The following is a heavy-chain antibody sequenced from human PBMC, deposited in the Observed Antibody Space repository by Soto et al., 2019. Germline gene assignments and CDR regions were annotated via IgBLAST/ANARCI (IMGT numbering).Heavy chain of an antibody. V-gene: IGHV3-23*01. CDR3: AKEEAFSSGWATIDY. Sequence: EVQLLESGGGLVQPGGSLRLSCAASGFTFSSYAMTWVRQAPGKGLEWVSAISGSGISTYYADSVKGLFTISRDNSKNTLYLQMNSLRAEDTAVYYCAKEEAFSSGWATIDYWGQGTLVTVSS. D-gene: IGHD6-19*01. CDR2: ISGSGIST. CDR1: GFTFSSYA. J-gene: IGHJ4*02.